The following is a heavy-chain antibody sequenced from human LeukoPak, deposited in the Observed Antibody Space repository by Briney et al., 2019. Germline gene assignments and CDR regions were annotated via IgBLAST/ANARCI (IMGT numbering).Heavy chain of an antibody. J-gene: IGHJ6*03. V-gene: IGHV4-59*01. CDR2: IYYSGST. CDR3: ATDIVATTRNYYYYYMDV. CDR1: GGSLSSYY. D-gene: IGHD5-12*01. Sequence: SETLSLTCTLSGGSLSSYYWSWIRQPPGKGLEWIGYIYYSGSTNYNPSLKSRVTISVDTSKDQFSLKLSSVTAADTAVYYCATDIVATTRNYYYYYMDVWGKGTTVTVSS.